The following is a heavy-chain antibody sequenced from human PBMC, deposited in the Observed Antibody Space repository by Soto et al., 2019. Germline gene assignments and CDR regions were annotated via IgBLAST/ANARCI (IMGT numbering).Heavy chain of an antibody. CDR3: ARDVPDTSVFFYYYGMDV. V-gene: IGHV1-18*01. J-gene: IGHJ6*02. D-gene: IGHD2-8*01. CDR2: ISTDNGNT. Sequence: QVHRVQSGAEVRKPGASVKVSCKASGYSFTSYGISWVRQAPGKGLEWMGWISTDNGNTNYAHNLQGRVSMTIDPSTRTAYMELWSLGSDDTAVYYCARDVPDTSVFFYYYGMDVWGQGKTVNFSS. CDR1: GYSFTSYG.